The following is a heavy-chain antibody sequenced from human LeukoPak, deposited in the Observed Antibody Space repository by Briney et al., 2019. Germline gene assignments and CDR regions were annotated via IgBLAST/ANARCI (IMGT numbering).Heavy chain of an antibody. J-gene: IGHJ5*02. Sequence: GGSLRLSCAGSGFAFGTYAMSWVRQAPGMGLEWVSSISADGQVTYYADSVKGRFTISRDNSKNTLYLQMNSLRAEDTAVYYCAKDWTMIPGGDSWFDPWGQGTLVTVSS. D-gene: IGHD3-22*01. V-gene: IGHV3-23*01. CDR2: ISADGQVT. CDR1: GFAFGTYA. CDR3: AKDWTMIPGGDSWFDP.